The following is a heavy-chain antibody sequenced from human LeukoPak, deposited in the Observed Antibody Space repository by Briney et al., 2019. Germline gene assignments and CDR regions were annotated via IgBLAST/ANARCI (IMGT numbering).Heavy chain of an antibody. CDR1: GFSFSDHW. J-gene: IGHJ4*02. CDR3: ASKVTDYYGSGSYPISEY. Sequence: GGALRLSCVASGFSFSDHWMNWFRQAPGKGLEWVATIKKDGSEQYYVDSMKGRLTISRDNAKNSVYLQIHNLRAEDTAVYYCASKVTDYYGSGSYPISEYWGQGTLVTVSS. V-gene: IGHV3-7*01. D-gene: IGHD3-10*01. CDR2: IKKDGSEQ.